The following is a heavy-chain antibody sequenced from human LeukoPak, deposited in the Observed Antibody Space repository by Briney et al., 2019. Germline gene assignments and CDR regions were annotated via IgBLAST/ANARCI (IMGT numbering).Heavy chain of an antibody. Sequence: PGGSLRLSCAASGFSVSSNYMSWVRQAPGKGLEWVSIIYSGGSTYYADSMKGRFTISRDNSKNTLFLQMNSLRVEDTAVYYCARDVDYYDSGSREIQIHYWGQGTLVTVSS. J-gene: IGHJ4*02. D-gene: IGHD3-10*01. CDR2: IYSGGST. CDR3: ARDVDYYDSGSREIQIHY. V-gene: IGHV3-66*01. CDR1: GFSVSSNY.